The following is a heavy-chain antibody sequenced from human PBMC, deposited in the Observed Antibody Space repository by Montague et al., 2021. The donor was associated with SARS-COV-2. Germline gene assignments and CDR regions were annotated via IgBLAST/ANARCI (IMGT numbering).Heavy chain of an antibody. V-gene: IGHV4-59*08. D-gene: IGHD5-24*01. Sequence: SETLSLTRTVSGGSISSYYWSWIRQPPGKGLEWIGYIYYGGSTNXSPSFKGRVIMSVDTSNNQFSLRLTSVTAADTAVYYCARLRRPDGYSYWFGPWGQGTLVTVSS. J-gene: IGHJ5*02. CDR2: IYYGGST. CDR3: ARLRRPDGYSYWFGP. CDR1: GGSISSYY.